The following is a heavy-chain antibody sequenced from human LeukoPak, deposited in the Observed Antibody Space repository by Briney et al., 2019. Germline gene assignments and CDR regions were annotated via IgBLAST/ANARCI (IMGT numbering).Heavy chain of an antibody. Sequence: GGSLRLSCAASGFIFSDYAMHWVRQAPGKGLVWVSRIISDGSTTDYADSVKGRFTISRDNSKNTLYLQMNSLRAEDTAVYYCAKDGPYYYDSSGYYFPDYWGQGTLVTVSS. J-gene: IGHJ4*02. D-gene: IGHD3-22*01. CDR1: GFIFSDYA. V-gene: IGHV3-74*01. CDR3: AKDGPYYYDSSGYYFPDY. CDR2: IISDGSTT.